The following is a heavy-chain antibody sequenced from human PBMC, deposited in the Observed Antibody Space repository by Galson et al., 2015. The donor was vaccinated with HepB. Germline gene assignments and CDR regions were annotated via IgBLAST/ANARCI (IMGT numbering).Heavy chain of an antibody. V-gene: IGHV3-64D*06. Sequence: SLRLSCAVSGLTFSSFAMYWVRQAPGKGLEYVSAISSSGTRKYYADSVKGRFTISRDNSKNTLYLQMSSLRGEDTAVYYCVKEGGIVSIPLDYWGQGTRVTVSS. CDR3: VKEGGIVSIPLDY. J-gene: IGHJ4*02. CDR2: ISSSGTRK. D-gene: IGHD2-15*01. CDR1: GLTFSSFA.